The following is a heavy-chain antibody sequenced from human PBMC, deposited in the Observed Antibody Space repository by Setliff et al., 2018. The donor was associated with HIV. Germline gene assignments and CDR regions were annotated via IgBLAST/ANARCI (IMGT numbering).Heavy chain of an antibody. CDR3: ATRAGVDY. CDR2: INPSSGST. CDR1: GYTFTSYY. V-gene: IGHV1-46*01. D-gene: IGHD3-10*01. Sequence: GASVKVSCKASGYTFTSYYMHWVRQAPGQGLEWMGIINPSSGSTTYAQKFQGRVTMTRDTSIATAYMELSRLKSDDTAVYYCATRAGVDYWGQGTLVTVSS. J-gene: IGHJ4*02.